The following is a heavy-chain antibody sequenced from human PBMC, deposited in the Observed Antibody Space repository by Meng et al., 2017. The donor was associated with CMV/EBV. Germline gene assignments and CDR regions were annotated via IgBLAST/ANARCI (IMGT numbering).Heavy chain of an antibody. D-gene: IGHD2-2*01. J-gene: IGHJ6*02. CDR3: ARTRRYCSSTSCPGAYGMDV. Sequence: ASVKVSCKASGYTFTGYYMHWVRQAPGQGLEWMGWINPNSGGTNYAQKFQGRVTMTGDTSISTAYMELSRLRSDDTAVYYCARTRRYCSSTSCPGAYGMDVWGQGTTVTVSS. CDR1: GYTFTGYY. V-gene: IGHV1-2*02. CDR2: INPNSGGT.